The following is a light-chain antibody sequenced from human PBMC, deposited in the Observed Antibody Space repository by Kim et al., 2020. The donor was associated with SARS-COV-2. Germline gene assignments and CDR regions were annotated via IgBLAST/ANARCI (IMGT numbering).Light chain of an antibody. CDR1: QSLVYSDGNTY. CDR3: MQGSHWPPLYT. V-gene: IGKV2-30*01. Sequence: DVVVTQSPLSLPVTLGQPASISCRSSQSLVYSDGNTYLNWFHQRPGQSPRRLIYKISNRDSGVPDKFSGSGSGTDFTLKISRVEAEDVGVYYCMQGSHWPPLYTFGQGTKLEIK. J-gene: IGKJ2*01. CDR2: KIS.